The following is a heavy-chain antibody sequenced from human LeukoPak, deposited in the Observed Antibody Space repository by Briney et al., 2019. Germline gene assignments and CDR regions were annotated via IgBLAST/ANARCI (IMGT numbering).Heavy chain of an antibody. Sequence: SETLSLTCTVSGGSLSSYYWSWIRQPPGKGLEWIGYISYSGTTNYNPSLKSRVTVSLVTSKNQFSLKLSSVTAADTAVYYCARKGWSPRYYYMDVWGKGTTVIVSS. D-gene: IGHD2-15*01. J-gene: IGHJ6*03. CDR3: ARKGWSPRYYYMDV. CDR1: GGSLSSYY. CDR2: ISYSGTT. V-gene: IGHV4-59*01.